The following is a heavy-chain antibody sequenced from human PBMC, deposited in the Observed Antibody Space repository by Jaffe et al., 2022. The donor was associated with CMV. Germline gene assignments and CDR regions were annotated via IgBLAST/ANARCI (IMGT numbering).Heavy chain of an antibody. D-gene: IGHD4-17*01. Sequence: QVQLVQSGAEVKKPGASVKVSCKASGYTFTSYYMHWVRQAPGQGLEWMGIINPSGGSTSYAQKFQGRVTMTRDTSTSTVYMELSSLRSEDTAVYYCARDPLDDYGDYLRFDPWGQGTLVTVSS. J-gene: IGHJ5*02. CDR1: GYTFTSYY. V-gene: IGHV1-46*01. CDR3: ARDPLDDYGDYLRFDP. CDR2: INPSGGST.